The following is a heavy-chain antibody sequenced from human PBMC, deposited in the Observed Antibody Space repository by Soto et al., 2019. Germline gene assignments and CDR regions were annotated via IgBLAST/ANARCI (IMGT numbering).Heavy chain of an antibody. Sequence: PSETLSLTCTVSGASLSSISYYWGWIRQPPGKGLEWVGSIFFTGNIYYNPSLKSRVTISVDTSRNQFSLMVNSVTAADTAVYYCGGRPCSGGSCYTPGFDSWGRGALVTVSS. CDR3: GGRPCSGGSCYTPGFDS. CDR1: GASLSSISYY. J-gene: IGHJ4*02. CDR2: IFFTGNI. D-gene: IGHD2-15*01. V-gene: IGHV4-39*01.